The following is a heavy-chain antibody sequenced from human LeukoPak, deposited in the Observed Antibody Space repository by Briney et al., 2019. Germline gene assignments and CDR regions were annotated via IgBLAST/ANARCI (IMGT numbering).Heavy chain of an antibody. CDR3: ARDPDGNDAFDI. CDR2: ISSDGTYT. CDR1: GFTFSTYG. J-gene: IGHJ3*02. Sequence: GRSLRLSCAASGFTFSTYGMHWVRQAPGKGLEWVALISSDGTYTFYGDSLKGRFTISRDNSKNTLYLQMNSLRAEDTAVYYCARDPDGNDAFDIWGQGTMVTVSS. V-gene: IGHV3-30*03.